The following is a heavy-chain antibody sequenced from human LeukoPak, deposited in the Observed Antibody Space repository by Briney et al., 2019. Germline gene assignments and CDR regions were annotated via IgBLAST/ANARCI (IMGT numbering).Heavy chain of an antibody. CDR1: GFTFSSYG. CDR3: VRVGLLTAYLR. J-gene: IGHJ1*01. V-gene: IGHV3-48*03. Sequence: PGGSLRLSCAASGFTFSSYGMNWVRQAPGKGLEWVSYISSSGSTIYQADSVKGRFTTSRDNAKNSLYLQMSSLRAEDTAVYYGVRVGLLTAYLRWGQGTLVTVSS. CDR2: ISSSGSTI. D-gene: IGHD3-9*01.